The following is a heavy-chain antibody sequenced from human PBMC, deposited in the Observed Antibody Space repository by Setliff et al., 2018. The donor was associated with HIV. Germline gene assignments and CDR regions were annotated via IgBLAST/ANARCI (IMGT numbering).Heavy chain of an antibody. CDR1: GYTLTSYG. V-gene: IGHV1-18*01. Sequence: ASVKVSCKASGYTLTSYGISWVRQAPGQGLEWMGWISGYNGNTNYAQKLQGRVTMTTDTSTSTAYMELRSLRSDDTAVYYCARPIAVAGIYYFDYWGQGTLVTVSS. J-gene: IGHJ4*02. D-gene: IGHD6-19*01. CDR2: ISGYNGNT. CDR3: ARPIAVAGIYYFDY.